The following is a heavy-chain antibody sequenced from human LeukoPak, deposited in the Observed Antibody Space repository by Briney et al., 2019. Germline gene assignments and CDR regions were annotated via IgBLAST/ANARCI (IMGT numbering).Heavy chain of an antibody. D-gene: IGHD6-6*01. J-gene: IGHJ4*02. CDR2: TYYRSKWYN. CDR3: ARAFLGWLYSSSPLYYFDY. CDR1: GDSVSSNSAA. V-gene: IGHV6-1*01. Sequence: SQTLSLTFAISGDSVSSNSAAWNWIRQSPSRGLEWLGRTYYRSKWYNDYAVSVKSRITINPHTSKNQFSLQLNSVTPEDTAVYYCARAFLGWLYSSSPLYYFDYWGQGTLVTVSS.